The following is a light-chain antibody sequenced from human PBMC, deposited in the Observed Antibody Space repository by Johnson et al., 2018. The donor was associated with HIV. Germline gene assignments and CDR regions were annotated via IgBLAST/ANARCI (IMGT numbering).Light chain of an antibody. CDR3: GTWDSSLSAGGV. V-gene: IGLV1-51*02. CDR2: ENN. J-gene: IGLJ1*01. Sequence: QSVLTQPPSVSAAPGQKVTISCSGSSSNIGNNYVSWYQQLPGTAPKLLIYENNKRPSGIPDRFSGSKSGTSATLAITGLPTENEADYYCGTWDSSLSAGGVFGPGTKVTVL. CDR1: SSNIGNNY.